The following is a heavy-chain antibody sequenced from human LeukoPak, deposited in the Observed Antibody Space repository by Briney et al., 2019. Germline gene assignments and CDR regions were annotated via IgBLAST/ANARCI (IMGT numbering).Heavy chain of an antibody. CDR2: MYYIGST. J-gene: IGHJ4*02. CDR1: GGSISSSTYY. Sequence: PSETLSLTCTVSGGSISSSTYYWGWIRQPPGKGLEWIASMYYIGSTYYNPSLQSRVTISQDTSKNQFSLKLDSVTAADTAVYYCVKEAFWGRGTLVTVSS. V-gene: IGHV4-39*07. CDR3: VKEAF.